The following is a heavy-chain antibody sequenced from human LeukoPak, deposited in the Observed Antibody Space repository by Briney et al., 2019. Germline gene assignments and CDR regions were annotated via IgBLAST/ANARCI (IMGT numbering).Heavy chain of an antibody. CDR3: ARGKNWNLLY. D-gene: IGHD1-1*01. J-gene: IGHJ4*02. V-gene: IGHV4-59*01. CDR1: GGSISSYY. Sequence: SETLSLTCTVSGGSISSYYWSWIRQPPGKGLEWIGYIYYSGSTNYNPSLKSRVTISVDTSKNQFSLKLSSVTAADTAVYYCARGKNWNLLYWGQGTLVTVSS. CDR2: IYYSGST.